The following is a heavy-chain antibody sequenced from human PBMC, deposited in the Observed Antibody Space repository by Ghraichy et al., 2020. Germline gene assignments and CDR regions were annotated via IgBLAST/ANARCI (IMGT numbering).Heavy chain of an antibody. CDR3: ARHANYDSGNYPFDY. CDR1: GGSISNYY. CDR2: IYYSGTT. Sequence: SETLSLTCTVSGGSISNYYWSWIRQPPGKGLEWLAYIYYSGTTNYNPSLKSRLTISLDTSKNQFSLKLSSVTAADTAVYYCARHANYDSGNYPFDYWGQGTLVTVSS. J-gene: IGHJ4*02. D-gene: IGHD3-10*01. V-gene: IGHV4-59*08.